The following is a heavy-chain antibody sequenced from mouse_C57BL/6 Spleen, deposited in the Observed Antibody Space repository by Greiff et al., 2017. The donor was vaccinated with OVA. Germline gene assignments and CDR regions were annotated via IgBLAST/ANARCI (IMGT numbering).Heavy chain of an antibody. Sequence: VHLVESGPELVKPGASVKLSCKASGYTFTSYDINWVKQRPGQGLEWIGWIYPRDGSTKYNEKFKGKATLTVDTSSSTAYMELHSLTSEDSAVYFCARSNYYGSKGYFDYWGQGTTLTVSS. CDR1: GYTFTSYD. CDR3: ARSNYYGSKGYFDY. CDR2: IYPRDGST. J-gene: IGHJ2*01. V-gene: IGHV1-85*01. D-gene: IGHD1-1*01.